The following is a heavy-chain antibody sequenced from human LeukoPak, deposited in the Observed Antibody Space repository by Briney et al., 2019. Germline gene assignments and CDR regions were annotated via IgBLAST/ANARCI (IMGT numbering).Heavy chain of an antibody. J-gene: IGHJ6*02. D-gene: IGHD6-13*01. V-gene: IGHV3-53*01. CDR3: AKRVGYGYGMDV. Sequence: PGGSLRLSCEASGFSVSSNDMSWVRQAPGKGLECVSVIDRGGSTFYADSVKGRSTISRDNSKNTLYLQMNSLRVEDTTEFYCAKRVGYGYGMDVWGQGTTVTVSS. CDR2: IDRGGST. CDR1: GFSVSSND.